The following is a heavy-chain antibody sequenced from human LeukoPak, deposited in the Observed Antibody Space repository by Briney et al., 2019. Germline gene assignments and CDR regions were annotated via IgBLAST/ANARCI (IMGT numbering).Heavy chain of an antibody. Sequence: GGSLRLSCAASGVAFSSHYMTWVRQAPGKGLEWVANINEGGSVQNYVDSVKGRFTVSRDNAKNSLHLQMNSLRVEDTAVYYCARSHYGDLAWGQGTLVTVSS. CDR3: ARSHYGDLA. CDR2: INEGGSVQ. V-gene: IGHV3-7*01. D-gene: IGHD4-17*01. J-gene: IGHJ5*02. CDR1: GVAFSSHY.